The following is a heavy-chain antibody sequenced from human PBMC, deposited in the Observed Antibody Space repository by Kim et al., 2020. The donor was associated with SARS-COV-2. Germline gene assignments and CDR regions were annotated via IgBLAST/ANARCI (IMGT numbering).Heavy chain of an antibody. Sequence: AQKLQGRVTMTTDTSTSTAYMELRSLRSDDTAVYYCARNPHLWELLPFDYWGQGTLVTVSS. V-gene: IGHV1-18*01. CDR3: ARNPHLWELLPFDY. J-gene: IGHJ4*02. D-gene: IGHD1-26*01.